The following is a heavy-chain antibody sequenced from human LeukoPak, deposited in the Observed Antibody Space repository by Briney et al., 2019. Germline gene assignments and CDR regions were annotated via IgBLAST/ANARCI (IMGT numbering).Heavy chain of an antibody. CDR1: GGSFSAYY. CDR3: ARGRGARSSRWYNWFDP. J-gene: IGHJ5*02. Sequence: SETLSLTCAVYGGSFSAYYWSWIRQPPGKGLEWIGEINHSGSTNYNPSLESRVTISIDTSKNQSSLEMSSVTAADTAVYYCARGRGARSSRWYNWFDPWGQGTLVTVSS. CDR2: INHSGST. V-gene: IGHV4-34*01. D-gene: IGHD6-13*01.